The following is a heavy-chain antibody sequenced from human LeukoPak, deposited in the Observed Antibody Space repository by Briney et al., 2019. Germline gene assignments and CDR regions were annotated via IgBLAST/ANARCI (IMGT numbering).Heavy chain of an antibody. J-gene: IGHJ4*02. D-gene: IGHD6-19*01. V-gene: IGHV4-34*01. CDR2: INHSGST. CDR3: ARGKHGSGWYIGY. CDR1: GGSFSGYY. Sequence: TSETLSLTCAVYGGSFSGYYWSWIRQPPGKGLEWIGEINHSGSTNYTPSLKSRVTISVDTSKNQFSLKLSSVPAADTAVYYCARGKHGSGWYIGYWGQGTLVTVSS.